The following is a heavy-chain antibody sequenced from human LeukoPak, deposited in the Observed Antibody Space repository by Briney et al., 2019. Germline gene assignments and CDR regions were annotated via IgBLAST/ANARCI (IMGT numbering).Heavy chain of an antibody. V-gene: IGHV3-33*01. CDR1: GFTFSSYG. D-gene: IGHD5-18*01. CDR2: IWYDGSNK. J-gene: IGHJ4*02. CDR3: ARRYTGLDY. Sequence: GGSLRLSCAASGFTFSSYGMHWVRQAPGKGLEWVALIWYDGSNKYYADSVKGRFTISRDNSKKTLYLEMNSLRAEDTAVYYCARRYTGLDYWGQGSLVTVSP.